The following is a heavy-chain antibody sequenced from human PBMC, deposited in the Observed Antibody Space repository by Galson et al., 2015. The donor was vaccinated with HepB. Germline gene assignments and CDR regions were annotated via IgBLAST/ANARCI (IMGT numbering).Heavy chain of an antibody. CDR1: GFTFSSYG. D-gene: IGHD2-2*03. V-gene: IGHV3-30*18. Sequence: SLRLSCAASGFTFSSYGMHWVRQAPGKGLEWVAVISYDGSNKYYADSVKGRFTIPRDNPKNTLYLQMNSLRAEDTAVYYCAKKGGYCSSTSCYYFDYWGQGTLVTVSS. CDR3: AKKGGYCSSTSCYYFDY. J-gene: IGHJ4*02. CDR2: ISYDGSNK.